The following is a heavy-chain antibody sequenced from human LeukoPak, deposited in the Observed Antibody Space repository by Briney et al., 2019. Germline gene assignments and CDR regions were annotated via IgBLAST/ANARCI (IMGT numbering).Heavy chain of an antibody. CDR1: GFTFSSYG. V-gene: IGHV3-33*01. CDR2: IWYDGSNK. Sequence: GGSLRLSCAASGFTFSSYGMHWVRQAPGKGLEWVAVIWYDGSNKYYADSVKGRFTISRDNSKNTLDLQMNSLRAEDTAVYYCARDSRAAAGTDYWGQGTLVTVSS. D-gene: IGHD6-13*01. CDR3: ARDSRAAAGTDY. J-gene: IGHJ4*02.